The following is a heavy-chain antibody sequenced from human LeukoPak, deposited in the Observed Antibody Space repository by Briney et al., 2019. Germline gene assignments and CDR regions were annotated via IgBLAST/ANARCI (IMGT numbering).Heavy chain of an antibody. Sequence: SETLSLTCTVSGGSISSYYWSWIRQPAGKGLEWIGRMYSSGRTNYNPSLKSRVTMSVDTSKNQFSLKLSSVTAADTAVYYCARIEGYWYDFWSGSNWFDPWGQGTLVTVSS. V-gene: IGHV4-4*07. CDR1: GGSISSYY. D-gene: IGHD3-3*01. CDR3: ARIEGYWYDFWSGSNWFDP. CDR2: MYSSGRT. J-gene: IGHJ5*02.